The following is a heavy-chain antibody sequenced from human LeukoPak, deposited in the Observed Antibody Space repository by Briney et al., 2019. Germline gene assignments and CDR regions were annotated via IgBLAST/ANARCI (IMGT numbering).Heavy chain of an antibody. Sequence: GGSLRLSCAASGFTFSSYAMSWVRQAPGKGLEWVSAISGSGGSTYYADSVKGRFTISRDNSKSTLYLQMNSLRAEDTAVYYCAKDSRGYSYIFDYWGQGSLVTVSS. CDR3: AKDSRGYSYIFDY. V-gene: IGHV3-23*01. CDR1: GFTFSSYA. D-gene: IGHD5-18*01. J-gene: IGHJ4*02. CDR2: ISGSGGST.